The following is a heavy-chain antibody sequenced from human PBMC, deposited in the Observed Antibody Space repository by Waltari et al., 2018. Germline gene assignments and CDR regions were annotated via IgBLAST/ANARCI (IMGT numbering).Heavy chain of an antibody. D-gene: IGHD2-15*01. CDR1: GLTCSSYA. CDR3: AKDPWGYCSGGSCYG. CDR2: ISGSGGST. J-gene: IGHJ4*02. Sequence: EVQLLESGGGLVQPGGSLRVSCAASGLTCSSYAMSWVRQAPGKVLEWVSAISGSGGSTYYADSVKGRFTISRDNSKNTLYLQMNSLRAEDTAVYYCAKDPWGYCSGGSCYGWGQGTLVTVSS. V-gene: IGHV3-23*01.